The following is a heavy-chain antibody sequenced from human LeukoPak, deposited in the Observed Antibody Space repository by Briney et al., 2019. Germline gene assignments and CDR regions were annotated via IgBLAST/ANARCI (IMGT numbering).Heavy chain of an antibody. J-gene: IGHJ4*02. Sequence: ASVKASCKASVYTFTSYGISWVRQAPGHRLEWMGWISAYNGNTNYAQKLQGRVTMTTDTSTSTAYMELRSLRSDDTAVYYCARADYSGYEDYWGQGTLVTVSS. CDR1: VYTFTSYG. CDR3: ARADYSGYEDY. CDR2: ISAYNGNT. V-gene: IGHV1-18*04. D-gene: IGHD5-12*01.